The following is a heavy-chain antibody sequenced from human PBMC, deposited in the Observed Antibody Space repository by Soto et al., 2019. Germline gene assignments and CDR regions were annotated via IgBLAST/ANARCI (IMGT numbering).Heavy chain of an antibody. CDR2: VSGSGGST. J-gene: IGHJ3*02. CDR3: AKDFGYNYGYDSFDI. Sequence: ETLSLTCAVSGGSISSYYSSWIRQPPGKGLKWVSGVSGSGGSTYCVDSVKGRFTISRDNSKNTLYLQMNSLRAEDTAVYYCAKDFGYNYGYDSFDIWGQGTMVTVSS. V-gene: IGHV3-23*01. CDR1: GGSISSYY. D-gene: IGHD5-18*01.